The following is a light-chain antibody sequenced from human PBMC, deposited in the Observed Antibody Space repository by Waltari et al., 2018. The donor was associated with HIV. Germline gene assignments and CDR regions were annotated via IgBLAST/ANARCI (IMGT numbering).Light chain of an antibody. V-gene: IGLV2-14*03. CDR1: SNDVGAYNY. CDR2: DVS. CDR3: SSYTSSSTVV. J-gene: IGLJ2*01. Sequence: QSALTQPASVSGSPGQSITISCTGTSNDVGAYNYVSWYQLHPGKAPKLMIYDVSNRPSGVSDRFSGSKSANTASLTISGLQAEDEAHYYCSSYTSSSTVVFGGGTKLTVL.